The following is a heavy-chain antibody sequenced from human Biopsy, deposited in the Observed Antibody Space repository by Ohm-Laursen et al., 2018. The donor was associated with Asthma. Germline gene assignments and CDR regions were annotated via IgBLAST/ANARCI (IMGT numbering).Heavy chain of an antibody. J-gene: IGHJ4*02. Sequence: SLRLSCAASGFTFSSYAFNWVRQAPGKGLEWVSYITGSGSTIYYADSAKGRFTLSRDNAKNSLYLQMNSLRDEDTAVYYCAKRRGYSGHDNDYWGQGTLVTVSS. CDR1: GFTFSSYA. D-gene: IGHD5-12*01. CDR3: AKRRGYSGHDNDY. CDR2: ITGSGSTI. V-gene: IGHV3-48*02.